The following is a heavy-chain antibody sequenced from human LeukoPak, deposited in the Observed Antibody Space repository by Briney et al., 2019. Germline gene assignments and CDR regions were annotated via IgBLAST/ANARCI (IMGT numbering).Heavy chain of an antibody. Sequence: APVKVSCKASGYTFTSYYMHWVRQAPGQGLEWMGIINPSGGSTNYAQKLQGRVTMTTDTSTSTAYMELRSLRSDDTAVYYCARDPRGTTGTTWYGDYWGQGTLVTVSS. CDR3: ARDPRGTTGTTWYGDY. V-gene: IGHV1-46*01. CDR1: GYTFTSYY. J-gene: IGHJ4*02. D-gene: IGHD1-1*01. CDR2: INPSGGST.